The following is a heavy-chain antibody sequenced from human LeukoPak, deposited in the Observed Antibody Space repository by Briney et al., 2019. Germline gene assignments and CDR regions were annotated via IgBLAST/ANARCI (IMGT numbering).Heavy chain of an antibody. J-gene: IGHJ6*03. D-gene: IGHD3-3*01. V-gene: IGHV3-66*01. CDR2: IYSGGST. CDR3: ARGLEWLSEYYYYYYYMDV. CDR1: GFTVSSNY. Sequence: PGGSLRLSCAASGFTVSSNYMSWVRQAPGKGLEWVSVIYSGGSTYYADSVKGRFTISRDNSKNTLYLQMNSLRAEDTAVYYCARGLEWLSEYYYYYYYMDVWGKGTTVTVSS.